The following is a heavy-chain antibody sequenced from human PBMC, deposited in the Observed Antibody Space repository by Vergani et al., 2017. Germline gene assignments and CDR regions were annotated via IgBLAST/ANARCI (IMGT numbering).Heavy chain of an antibody. Sequence: HVQLVESGGGVVQPGRPLRLSCAASGFTFSSYGMHWVRQAPGKGLEWVAVISYDGSNKYYADSVKGRFTIPRDNSKNTLSLQMNSLRAEETAVYYCAKDLGLYYDFWSGSLVGTRTYYYYGMDVWGQGTTVTVSS. CDR1: GFTFSSYG. V-gene: IGHV3-30*18. CDR2: ISYDGSNK. J-gene: IGHJ6*02. D-gene: IGHD3-3*01. CDR3: AKDLGLYYDFWSGSLVGTRTYYYYGMDV.